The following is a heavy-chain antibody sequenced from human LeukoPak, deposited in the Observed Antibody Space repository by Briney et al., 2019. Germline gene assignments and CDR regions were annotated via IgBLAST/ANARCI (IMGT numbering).Heavy chain of an antibody. V-gene: IGHV6-1*01. CDR1: ADSVSSNSAA. D-gene: IGHD2-2*01. CDR3: ARDFCSSSNCPNIWIDP. CDR2: TYYRSKWYN. J-gene: IGHJ5*02. Sequence: QPLSLTCAISADSVSSNSAAWNWIRQSPSRGLEWLGRTYYRSKWYNNYAISVKSRITRNPDTSKNQFSLQLNSVTPEDTAVYYCARDFCSSSNCPNIWIDPWGHGTLVTASS.